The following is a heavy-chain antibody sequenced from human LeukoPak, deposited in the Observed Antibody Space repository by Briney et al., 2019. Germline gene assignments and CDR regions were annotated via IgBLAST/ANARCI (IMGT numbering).Heavy chain of an antibody. CDR2: ISADGYSA. V-gene: IGHV3-64*01. Sequence: GGSLRLSCAASGFTFRTFAMHWVRQAPGRGLGYVSAISADGYSAYYANSVKGRFTISRDNSKNTLYLQMGSLRIEDMAVYYCARGPGGHYDYPYDLWGQGTLVTVSS. J-gene: IGHJ5*02. D-gene: IGHD3-16*01. CDR1: GFTFRTFA. CDR3: ARGPGGHYDYPYDL.